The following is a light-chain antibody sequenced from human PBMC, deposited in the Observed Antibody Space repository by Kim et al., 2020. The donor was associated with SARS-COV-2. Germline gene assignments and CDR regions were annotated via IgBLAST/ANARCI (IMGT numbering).Light chain of an antibody. CDR1: TGAVTSGYY. CDR3: LLYYGGAQV. J-gene: IGLJ3*02. V-gene: IGLV7-43*01. CDR2: STT. Sequence: PGGTVTLTCASSTGAVTSGYYPSWFQQKPGQAPRALIYSTTNKYSWTPARFSGSLLGDKAALTLSGVQPEDEAEYYCLLYYGGAQVFGGGTKLTVL.